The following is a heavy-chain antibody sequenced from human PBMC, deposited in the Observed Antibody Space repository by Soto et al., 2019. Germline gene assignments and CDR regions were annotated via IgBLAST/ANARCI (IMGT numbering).Heavy chain of an antibody. CDR2: IYYSGST. CDR3: ASGLVVPAAMLGGIYYYYGMDV. Sequence: PSETLSLTCTVSGGSVSSGSYYWSWIRQPPGKGLEWIGYIYYSGSTNYNPSLKSRVTISVDTSKNQFSLKLSSVTAADTAVYYCASGLVVPAAMLGGIYYYYGMDVWGQGTTVTVSS. V-gene: IGHV4-61*01. CDR1: GGSVSSGSYY. J-gene: IGHJ6*02. D-gene: IGHD2-2*01.